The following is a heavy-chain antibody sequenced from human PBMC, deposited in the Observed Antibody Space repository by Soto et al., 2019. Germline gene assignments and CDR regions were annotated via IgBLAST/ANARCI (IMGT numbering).Heavy chain of an antibody. CDR2: IIPIFGTA. CDR1: GGTFSSYA. CDR3: ARGERSLSDGYSQYNWFDP. Sequence: SVKVSCKASGGTFSSYAISWVRQAPGQGLEWMGGIIPIFGTANYAQKFQGRVTITADESTSTAYMELSSLRSEDTAVYYCARGERSLSDGYSQYNWFDPWGQGTLVTVSS. D-gene: IGHD5-18*01. V-gene: IGHV1-69*13. J-gene: IGHJ5*02.